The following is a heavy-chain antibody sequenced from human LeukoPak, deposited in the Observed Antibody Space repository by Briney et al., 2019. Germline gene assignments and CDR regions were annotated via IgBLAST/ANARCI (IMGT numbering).Heavy chain of an antibody. J-gene: IGHJ2*01. D-gene: IGHD2-15*01. V-gene: IGHV3-23*01. Sequence: PGGSLRLSCAASGFTFSSYAMSWVRQAPGKGLEWVSAISGSGGSTYYADSVKGWFTISRDNSKNTLYLQMNSLRAEDTAVYYCAKRHLPGSRYWYFDLWGRGTLVTVSS. CDR2: ISGSGGST. CDR1: GFTFSSYA. CDR3: AKRHLPGSRYWYFDL.